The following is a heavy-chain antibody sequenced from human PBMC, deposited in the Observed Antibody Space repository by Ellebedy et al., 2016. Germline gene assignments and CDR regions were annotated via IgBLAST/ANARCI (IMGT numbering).Heavy chain of an antibody. CDR2: ISYDGSNK. V-gene: IGHV3-30*03. CDR3: AREGDPHIVVVTEAFDI. D-gene: IGHD2-21*02. Sequence: GGSLRLSCAASGFTFSSYGMHWVRQAPGKGLEWVAVISYDGSNKYYADSVKGRFTISRDNSKNTLYLQMNSLRAEDTAVYYCAREGDPHIVVVTEAFDIWGQGTMVTVSS. CDR1: GFTFSSYG. J-gene: IGHJ3*02.